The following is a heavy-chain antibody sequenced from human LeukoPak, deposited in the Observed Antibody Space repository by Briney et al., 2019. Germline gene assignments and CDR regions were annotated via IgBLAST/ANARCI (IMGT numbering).Heavy chain of an antibody. V-gene: IGHV1-18*01. CDR3: ARAGAVVDNSFDP. CDR1: GYTFNTYG. CDR2: ISGYNGKT. Sequence: ASVKVSCKASGYTFNTYGITWVRQAPGQGLEWMGWISGYNGKTKYAQKLQDRVTMTTDTSTTTAYTELRSLTSDDTAVYYCARAGAVVDNSFDPWGQGTLVTVSS. D-gene: IGHD2-15*01. J-gene: IGHJ5*02.